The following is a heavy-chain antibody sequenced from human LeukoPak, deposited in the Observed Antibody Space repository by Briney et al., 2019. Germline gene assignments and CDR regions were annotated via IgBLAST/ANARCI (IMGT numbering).Heavy chain of an antibody. J-gene: IGHJ4*02. D-gene: IGHD3-16*02. CDR2: IYYSGST. V-gene: IGHV4-39*07. CDR1: GGSISSSSYY. Sequence: SETLSLTCTVSGGSISSSSYYWGWIRQPPGKGLEWIGSIYYSGSTYYNPSLKSRVTISVDTSKNQFSLKLSSVTAADTAVYYCARAGRTYYDYVWGSYRSYYFDYWGQGTLVTVSS. CDR3: ARAGRTYYDYVWGSYRSYYFDY.